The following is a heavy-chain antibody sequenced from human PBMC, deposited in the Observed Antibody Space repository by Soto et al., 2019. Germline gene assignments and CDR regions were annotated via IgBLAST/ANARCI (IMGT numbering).Heavy chain of an antibody. D-gene: IGHD3-22*01. CDR3: ARGGHSSGYYYSNWFDP. CDR2: IYYSGST. Sequence: SETLSLTCTVSGGSISSGDYYWSWIRQPPGKGLEWIGYIYYSGSTYYNPSLKSRVTISVDTSKNQFSLKLSSVTAADTAVYYCARGGHSSGYYYSNWFDPWGQGTLVTVSS. CDR1: GGSISSGDYY. J-gene: IGHJ5*02. V-gene: IGHV4-30-4*01.